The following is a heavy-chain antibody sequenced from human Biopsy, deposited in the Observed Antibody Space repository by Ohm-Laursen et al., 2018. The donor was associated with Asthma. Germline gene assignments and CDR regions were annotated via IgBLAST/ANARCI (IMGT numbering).Heavy chain of an antibody. CDR3: ARMISYYHEMRAPFFDY. Sequence: VSVKVSCKPSDYIFPRYYISWVRQAPGQGLEWTGWINTNTGNPTYAQGFTGRFVFSLDTSVNTAHLQISSLKAEDTAVYYCARMISYYHEMRAPFFDYWGQGTLVTVSS. CDR1: DYIFPRYY. D-gene: IGHD3-22*01. J-gene: IGHJ4*02. V-gene: IGHV7-4-1*02. CDR2: INTNTGNP.